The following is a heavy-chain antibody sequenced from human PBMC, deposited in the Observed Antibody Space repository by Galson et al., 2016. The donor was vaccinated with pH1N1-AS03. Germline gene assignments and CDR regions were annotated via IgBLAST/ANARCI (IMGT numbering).Heavy chain of an antibody. CDR3: TTDRDYHDSYWGMDL. D-gene: IGHD3-22*01. Sequence: SLRLSCAASGFTFSNAWMSWVRQAPGKGLEWVGRIKSKTDGGTTDYAAPVKGSFTISRDDSTNKLFLQMSSLKNEDTAVFYLTTDRDYHDSYWGMDLWGQGTTVTVSS. CDR1: GFTFSNAW. J-gene: IGHJ6*02. CDR2: IKSKTDGGTT. V-gene: IGHV3-15*01.